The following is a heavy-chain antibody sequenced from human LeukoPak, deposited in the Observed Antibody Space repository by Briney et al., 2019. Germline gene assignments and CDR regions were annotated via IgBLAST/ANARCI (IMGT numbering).Heavy chain of an antibody. CDR2: IYYSGGT. CDR3: ARHLGSLTRGTTTSGYWFDP. CDR1: GGSISSSSYY. D-gene: IGHD1-26*01. V-gene: IGHV4-39*01. J-gene: IGHJ5*02. Sequence: SETLSLTCTVSGGSISSSSYYWGWIRQPPGKGLEWIGSIYYSGGTYYNPSLKSRVTISVDTSKNHFSLKLSSVTAADTAVYYCARHLGSLTRGTTTSGYWFDPWGQGTLVTVSS.